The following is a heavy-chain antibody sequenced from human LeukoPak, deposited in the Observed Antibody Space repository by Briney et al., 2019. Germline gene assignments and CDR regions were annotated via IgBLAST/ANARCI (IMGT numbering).Heavy chain of an antibody. V-gene: IGHV4-39*01. J-gene: IGHJ5*02. CDR3: ARVLSSIAARPSRAFDP. Sequence: PSETLSLTCTVSGGSISSSSYYWGWIRQPPGKGLEWIGSIYYSGSTYYNPSLKSRVTISVDTSKNQFSLKLSSVTAADTAVYYCARVLSSIAARPSRAFDPWGQGTLVTVSS. CDR1: GGSISSSSYY. D-gene: IGHD6-6*01. CDR2: IYYSGST.